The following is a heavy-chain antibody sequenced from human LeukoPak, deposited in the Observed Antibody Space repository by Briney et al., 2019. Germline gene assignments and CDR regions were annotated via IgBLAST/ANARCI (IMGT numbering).Heavy chain of an antibody. D-gene: IGHD3-16*01. CDR1: GFMFRTFG. CDR3: VKTWAPTGS. J-gene: IGHJ5*02. CDR2: ITHVSDRT. Sequence: GGSLRLSCEASGFMFRTFGMSWVRQASGRRLEWVSAITHVSDRTYYSDSVEGRFTISRHNSQNTLYLQMNSLSADDTARYYCVKTWAPTGSWGPGTLVIVSS. V-gene: IGHV3-23*01.